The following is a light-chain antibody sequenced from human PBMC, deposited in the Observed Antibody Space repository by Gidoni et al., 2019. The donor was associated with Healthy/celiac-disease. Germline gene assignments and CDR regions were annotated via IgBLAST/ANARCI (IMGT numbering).Light chain of an antibody. CDR3: QAWDSSTVV. Sequence: SYELTQPPPVSVPPGQTASITCSGDKLGDKYACWYQQKPGQSPVLVIYQDSKRPSGIPERFSGSNSGNTATLTIGGTQAVDEADYYCQAWDSSTVVFGGGTKLTVL. V-gene: IGLV3-1*01. CDR2: QDS. J-gene: IGLJ2*01. CDR1: KLGDKY.